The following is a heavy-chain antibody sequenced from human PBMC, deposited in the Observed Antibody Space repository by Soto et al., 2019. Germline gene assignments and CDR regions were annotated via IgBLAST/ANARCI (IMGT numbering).Heavy chain of an antibody. Sequence: QVQLVQSGAEVKKPGASVKVSCKASGYTFTSYGISWVRQAPGQGLEWMGWISAYNGNTNYAQKLQGRVTMTTDTSTSTAYMELRGLRSDDTAVYYCARVSNTDLYYYYYGMDVWGQGTTVTVSS. V-gene: IGHV1-18*01. J-gene: IGHJ6*02. CDR1: GYTFTSYG. D-gene: IGHD4-17*01. CDR2: ISAYNGNT. CDR3: ARVSNTDLYYYYYGMDV.